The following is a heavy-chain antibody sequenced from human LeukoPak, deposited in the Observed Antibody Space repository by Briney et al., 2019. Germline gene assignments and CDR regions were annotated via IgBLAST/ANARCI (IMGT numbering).Heavy chain of an antibody. D-gene: IGHD3-22*01. J-gene: IGHJ4*02. CDR3: VKDSYDSSGYYYFDY. Sequence: GGSLRLSCAASGFTFDDYAMHWVRQAPGKGLEWVSLISGDGGSTYYADSVKGRFTISRDNSKNSLYLQMNSLRAEDTAVYYCVKDSYDSSGYYYFDYWGQGTLVTVSS. CDR2: ISGDGGST. V-gene: IGHV3-43*02. CDR1: GFTFDDYA.